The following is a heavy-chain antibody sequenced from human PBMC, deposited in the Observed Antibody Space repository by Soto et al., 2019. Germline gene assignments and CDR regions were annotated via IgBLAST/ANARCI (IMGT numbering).Heavy chain of an antibody. J-gene: IGHJ4*02. CDR1: GGSISSSNW. CDR3: ARGAQQWLVSF. CDR2: IYHSGST. V-gene: IGHV4-4*02. Sequence: QVQLQESGPGLVKPSGTLSLTCAVSGGSISSSNWWSCVRQPPGKGLEVIGEIYHSGSTNYNPSLKSLVTIAVDKSKNQFFLKLRSVTAADTAVYYCARGAQQWLVSFWGQGTLVTVSS. D-gene: IGHD6-19*01.